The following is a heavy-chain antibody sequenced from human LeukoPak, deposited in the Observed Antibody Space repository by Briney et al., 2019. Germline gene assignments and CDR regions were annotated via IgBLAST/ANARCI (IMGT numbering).Heavy chain of an antibody. V-gene: IGHV3-53*01. D-gene: IGHD2-2*01. CDR3: ARDCSSSCSPYYGMDV. CDR1: GFTVSSNY. J-gene: IGHJ6*02. CDR2: IHSGGTT. Sequence: PGGSLRLSCAASGFTVSSNYMSWVRQAPGKGLEWVSIIHSGGTTNYVDSVKGRFTISRDNSRNTLYLQMNSLRAEDTAAYYCARDCSSSCSPYYGMDVWGQGTTVTVSS.